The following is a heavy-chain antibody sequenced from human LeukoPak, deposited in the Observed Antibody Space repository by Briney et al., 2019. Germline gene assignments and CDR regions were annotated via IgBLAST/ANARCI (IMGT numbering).Heavy chain of an antibody. Sequence: GGSLRLSCAASGFNFHSFGMHWVRQAPGKGLEWVTIIWHDGSNKYYADSVEGRFTVSRDNSKNTLYLQMNSLRAEDTAVYYCANFPVGGSYYGWFDPWGQGTLVTVSS. CDR3: ANFPVGGSYYGWFDP. V-gene: IGHV3-33*06. J-gene: IGHJ5*02. CDR1: GFNFHSFG. D-gene: IGHD1-26*01. CDR2: IWHDGSNK.